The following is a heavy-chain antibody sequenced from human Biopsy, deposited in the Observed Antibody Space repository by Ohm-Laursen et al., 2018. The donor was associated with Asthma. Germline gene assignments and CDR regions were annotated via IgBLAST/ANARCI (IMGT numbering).Heavy chain of an antibody. CDR2: VSLNGENT. CDR1: GFAVSRDY. CDR3: AKDKVGAANSYQYGMDV. Sequence: SLRLSCAAPGFAVSRDYMFWVRQAPGQGLEWVSSVSLNGENTYYTDSVKGRFTISRDNPENTLYLQMSSLGAEDTAIYYCAKDKVGAANSYQYGMDVWGQGTTVTVSS. J-gene: IGHJ6*02. D-gene: IGHD1-26*01. V-gene: IGHV3-23*01.